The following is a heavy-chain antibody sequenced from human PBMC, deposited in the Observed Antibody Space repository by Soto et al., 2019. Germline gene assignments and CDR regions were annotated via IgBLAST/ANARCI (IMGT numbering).Heavy chain of an antibody. CDR3: ARHWIAGSSIP. CDR2: IHYSGTP. CDR1: GDSISSSSQY. Sequence: LSLTCSVSGDSISSSSQYWGWIRQPPGKGLEWIGSIHYSGTPYYNPSLKSRVTIFVDTSKNQLSLKLSSVTAADTAVYYCARHWIAGSSIPWGQGTLVTVSS. D-gene: IGHD2-21*01. J-gene: IGHJ5*02. V-gene: IGHV4-39*01.